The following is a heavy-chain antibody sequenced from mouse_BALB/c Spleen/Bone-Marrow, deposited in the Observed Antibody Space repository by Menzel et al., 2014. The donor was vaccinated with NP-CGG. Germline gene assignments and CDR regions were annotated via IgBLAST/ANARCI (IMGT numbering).Heavy chain of an antibody. J-gene: IGHJ3*01. Sequence: VQLQQSGPELVRPGVSVKISCKGSGYTFTDYAMHWVKQSHAKSLEWIGVISTYSGNINYNQKFKGKATMTVDKSSSTDYMEHARLTSEDSAIYYCARGIYYDSTWFAYWGQGTLATISS. CDR1: GYTFTDYA. V-gene: IGHV1-67*01. CDR2: ISTYSGNI. CDR3: ARGIYYDSTWFAY. D-gene: IGHD2-4*01.